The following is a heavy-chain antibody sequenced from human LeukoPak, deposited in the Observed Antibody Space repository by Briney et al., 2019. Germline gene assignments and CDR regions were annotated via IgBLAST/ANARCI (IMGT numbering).Heavy chain of an antibody. CDR1: GGSISSNYW. D-gene: IGHD3-22*01. J-gene: IGHJ4*02. CDR3: ARVRLGESSGYSLDY. CDR2: IFHSGSI. V-gene: IGHV4-4*02. Sequence: SGTLSLTCAVSGGSISSNYWWSWVRQPPGKGLEWIGEIFHSGSISYKPSLKSRVTISIDKSKNQFSLKVTSVTATDTAVYYCARVRLGESSGYSLDYWGQGTLVTVSS.